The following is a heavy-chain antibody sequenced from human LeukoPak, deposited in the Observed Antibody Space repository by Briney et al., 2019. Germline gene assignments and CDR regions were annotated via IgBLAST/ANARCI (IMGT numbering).Heavy chain of an antibody. CDR2: IYYSGST. Sequence: SETLSLTCTVSGGSISSGGYYWSWIRQHPGKGLEWIGYIYYSGSTYYNPSLKSRVTISVDTSKNQFSLKLSSVTAADTAVYYCARGTPCSSSSYYYYYMDVWGKGTTVTVSS. CDR3: ARGTPCSSSSYYYYYMDV. J-gene: IGHJ6*03. D-gene: IGHD6-6*01. CDR1: GGSISSGGYY. V-gene: IGHV4-31*03.